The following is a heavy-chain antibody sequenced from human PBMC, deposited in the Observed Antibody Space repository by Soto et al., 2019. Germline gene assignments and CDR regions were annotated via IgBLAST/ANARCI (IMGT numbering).Heavy chain of an antibody. D-gene: IGHD6-6*01. CDR2: INAGNSNT. CDR3: ARGWKYEYSSPLLIY. J-gene: IGHJ4*02. CDR1: GYTFTSYA. V-gene: IGHV1-3*01. Sequence: ASVKVSCKASGYTFTSYAMHWVRQAPGQRLEWMGWINAGNSNTKYSQKFQGRVTITRDTSASTAYMELSSLRSEDTAVYYCARGWKYEYSSPLLIYWGQGTLVTVSS.